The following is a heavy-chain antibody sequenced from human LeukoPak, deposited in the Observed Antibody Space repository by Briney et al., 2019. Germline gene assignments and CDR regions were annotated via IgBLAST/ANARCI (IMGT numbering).Heavy chain of an antibody. CDR2: INSDSSLM. D-gene: IGHD3-16*01. CDR3: IRDLFDDYSLDY. J-gene: IGHJ4*02. V-gene: IGHV3-21*01. CDR1: GFTFSSYS. Sequence: GGSLRLSCAASGFTFSSYSMNWVRQAPGKGLEWVSSINSDSSLMFYAESVKGRFTISRDNARNSLYLQTNSLRAEDTAVYYCIRDLFDDYSLDYWGQGALVTVAS.